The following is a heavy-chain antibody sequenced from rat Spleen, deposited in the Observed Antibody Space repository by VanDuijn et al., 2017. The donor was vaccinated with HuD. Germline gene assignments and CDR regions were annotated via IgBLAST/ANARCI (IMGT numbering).Heavy chain of an antibody. V-gene: IGHV5-29*01. CDR1: GFTFRNYY. D-gene: IGHD1-5*01. CDR2: INYDGSST. J-gene: IGHJ2*01. CDR3: TREIMFYFDY. Sequence: EVQLVASGGGLVQPGRSLKLSCAASGFTFRNYYMAWVRQAPTKGLEWVATINYDGSSTYYRDSVKGRFTISRDNAKSTLYLQMDSLRSEDTATYYCTREIMFYFDYWGQGVMVTVSS.